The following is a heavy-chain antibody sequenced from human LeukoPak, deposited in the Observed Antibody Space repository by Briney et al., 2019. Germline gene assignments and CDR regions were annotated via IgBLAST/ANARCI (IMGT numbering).Heavy chain of an antibody. CDR1: GGTFSSYA. CDR2: IIPILGIA. CDR3: AREPIVVVTATHFDY. D-gene: IGHD2-21*02. V-gene: IGHV1-69*04. Sequence: ASVTVSCKASGGTFSSYAISWVRQAPGQGLDWMGRIIPILGIANYAQKFQGRVTITADKSTSTAYMELSSLRSADTAVYYCAREPIVVVTATHFDYWGQGNLVTVSS. J-gene: IGHJ4*02.